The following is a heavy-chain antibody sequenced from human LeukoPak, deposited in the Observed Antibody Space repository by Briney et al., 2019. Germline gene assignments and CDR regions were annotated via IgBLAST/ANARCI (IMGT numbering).Heavy chain of an antibody. CDR1: GYSISSGYY. Sequence: PSETLSLTCAVSGYSISSGYYWGWIRQPPGKGLEWIGSIYHSGSTYYNPSLKSRVTISVDTSKNQFSLKLSSVTAADTAVYYCARGRSSGYYKYYYYYYYMDVWGKGTTVTVSS. CDR2: IYHSGST. J-gene: IGHJ6*03. V-gene: IGHV4-38-2*01. D-gene: IGHD3-22*01. CDR3: ARGRSSGYYKYYYYYYYMDV.